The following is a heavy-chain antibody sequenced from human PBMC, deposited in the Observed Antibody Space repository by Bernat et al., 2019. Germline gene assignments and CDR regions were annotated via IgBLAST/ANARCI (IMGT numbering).Heavy chain of an antibody. CDR3: ARERLSRYFDWSDAFDI. CDR1: GFTFSSYA. V-gene: IGHV3-30-3*01. CDR2: ISYDGSNK. J-gene: IGHJ3*02. D-gene: IGHD3-9*01. Sequence: QVQLVESGGGVVQPGRSLRLSCAASGFTFSSYAMLWVRQAPGKGLEWVAVISYDGSNKYYADSVKGRFTISRDNSKNTLYLQMNSLRAEDTAVYYCARERLSRYFDWSDAFDIWGQGTMVTVSS.